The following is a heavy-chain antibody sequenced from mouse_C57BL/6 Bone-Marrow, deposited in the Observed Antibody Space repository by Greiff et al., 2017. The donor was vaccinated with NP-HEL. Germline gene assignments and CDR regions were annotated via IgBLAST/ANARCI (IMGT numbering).Heavy chain of an antibody. CDR2: INPSSGYT. D-gene: IGHD1-1*01. CDR1: GYTFTSYW. CDR3: AALYYGSRGDY. Sequence: VQLQQSGAELAKPGASVKLSCKASGYTFTSYWMHWVKQRPGRGLEWIGYINPSSGYTKYNQKFKDKATLTADKSSSTAYMQLSSLTYEDSAVYYCAALYYGSRGDYWGQGTTLTVSS. V-gene: IGHV1-7*01. J-gene: IGHJ2*01.